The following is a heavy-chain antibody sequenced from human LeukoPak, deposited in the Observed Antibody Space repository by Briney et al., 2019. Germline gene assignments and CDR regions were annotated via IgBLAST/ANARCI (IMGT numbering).Heavy chain of an antibody. J-gene: IGHJ4*02. CDR3: AKDPYYYGSGSYVGD. Sequence: PGTSLRLSCAASGFTLSTFGMHWVRQAPGKGLEWGAVTAYDGNDTYYADSVRGRFTVSRDNSKNTLYLQVNSLRAEDTAVYYCAKDPYYYGSGSYVGDWGQGTLVAVSS. CDR2: TAYDGNDT. D-gene: IGHD3-10*01. CDR1: GFTLSTFG. V-gene: IGHV3-30*18.